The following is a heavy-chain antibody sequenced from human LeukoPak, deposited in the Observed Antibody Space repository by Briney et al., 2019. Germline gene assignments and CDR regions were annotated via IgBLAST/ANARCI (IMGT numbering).Heavy chain of an antibody. Sequence: QTGGSLRLSCAASGLTFSSYEMNWVRQAPGKGLEWVSYISSSGSTIYYADSVKGRFTISRDNSKNTLYLQMNSLRAEDTAVYYCAKDSAYYDSSGYYYYFDYWGQGTLVTVSS. CDR2: ISSSGSTI. D-gene: IGHD3-22*01. CDR3: AKDSAYYDSSGYYYYFDY. V-gene: IGHV3-48*03. CDR1: GLTFSSYE. J-gene: IGHJ4*02.